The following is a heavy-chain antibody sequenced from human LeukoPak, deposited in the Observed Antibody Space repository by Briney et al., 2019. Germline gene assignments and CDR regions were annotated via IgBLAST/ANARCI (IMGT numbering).Heavy chain of an antibody. V-gene: IGHV4-39*07. Sequence: PSETLSLTCTVSGGSISSSSYYWGWIRQPPGKGLEWIGSIYYSGSTNYNPSLKSRVTISVDTSKNQFSLKLSSVTAADTAVYYCARDSGIWFGELSPRFDPWGQGTLVTVSS. CDR2: IYYSGST. D-gene: IGHD3-10*01. CDR3: ARDSGIWFGELSPRFDP. CDR1: GGSISSSSYY. J-gene: IGHJ5*02.